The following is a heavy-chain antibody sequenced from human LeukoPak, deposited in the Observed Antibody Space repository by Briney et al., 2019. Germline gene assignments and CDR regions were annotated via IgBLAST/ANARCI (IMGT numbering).Heavy chain of an antibody. CDR3: ARSEWELLSPDY. D-gene: IGHD1-26*01. V-gene: IGHV1-2*02. Sequence: VASVTVSCQASGYTFTGYYMHWVRQAPGKGLEWMGWINPNSGGTNYAQKFQGRVTMTRDTSISTAYMELSRLRSDDTAVYYCARSEWELLSPDYWGQGTLVTVSS. CDR1: GYTFTGYY. J-gene: IGHJ4*02. CDR2: INPNSGGT.